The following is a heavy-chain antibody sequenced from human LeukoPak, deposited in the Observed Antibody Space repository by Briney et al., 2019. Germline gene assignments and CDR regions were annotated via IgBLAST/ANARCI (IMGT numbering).Heavy chain of an antibody. D-gene: IGHD6-19*01. J-gene: IGHJ5*02. CDR2: ISAYNGNT. CDR1: GYTSTSYG. V-gene: IGHV1-18*01. CDR3: ARDSSSGWYREEFDP. Sequence: ASVKVSCKASGYTSTSYGISWVRQAPGQGLEWMGWISAYNGNTNYAQKLQGRVTMTTDTSTSTAYMELRSLRSDDTAVYYCARDSSSGWYREEFDPWGQGTLVTVSS.